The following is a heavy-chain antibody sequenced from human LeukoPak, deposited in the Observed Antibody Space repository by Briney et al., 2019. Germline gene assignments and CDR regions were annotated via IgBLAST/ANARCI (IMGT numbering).Heavy chain of an antibody. Sequence: GGSLRLSCAASGFTFSSYWMSWVCQAPGKGLEWVANIKQDGSEKYYVDSVKGRFTISRDNAKNSLYLQMNSLRAEDTAVYYCARVASSTSCYADYWGQGTLVTVSS. V-gene: IGHV3-7*01. CDR1: GFTFSSYW. CDR3: ARVASSTSCYADY. D-gene: IGHD2-2*01. J-gene: IGHJ4*02. CDR2: IKQDGSEK.